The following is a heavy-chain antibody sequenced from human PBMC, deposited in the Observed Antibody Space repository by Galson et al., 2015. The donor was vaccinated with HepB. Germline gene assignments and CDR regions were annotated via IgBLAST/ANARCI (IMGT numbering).Heavy chain of an antibody. CDR3: VRAWSNWHSSSWYLTDMDV. J-gene: IGHJ6*02. V-gene: IGHV1-18*04. D-gene: IGHD6-13*01. Sequence: QSGAEVKKPGASVKVSCKASGYTFTSYGISWVRQAPGQGLEWMGWISAYNGNTNYAQKLQGRVTMTTDTSTSTAYMELRSLRSDDTAVYYCVRAWSNWHSSSWYLTDMDVWGQGTTVTVSS. CDR1: GYTFTSYG. CDR2: ISAYNGNT.